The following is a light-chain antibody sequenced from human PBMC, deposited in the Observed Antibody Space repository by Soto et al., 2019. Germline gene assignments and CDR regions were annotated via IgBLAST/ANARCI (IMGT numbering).Light chain of an antibody. CDR1: SSDVGGYNY. J-gene: IGLJ2*01. CDR2: DVS. CDR3: SSYTSSSTPVV. Sequence: QSVLTQPASVSGSPGQSITISCTGPSSDVGGYNYVFWYQQHPGKAPKLMIYDVSNRPSGVSNRFSGSKSGNTASLTSSGLEAEDEADYYCSSYTSSSTPVVFGGGTKLTV. V-gene: IGLV2-14*01.